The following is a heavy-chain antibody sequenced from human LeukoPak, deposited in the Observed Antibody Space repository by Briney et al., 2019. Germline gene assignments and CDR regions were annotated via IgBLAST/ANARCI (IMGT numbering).Heavy chain of an antibody. Sequence: ASVKVSCKASGYTFTSYYMHWVRQAPGQGLEWMGIINPSVGSTSYAQKFQGRVATPRDTPTRTVYMELSSLRSEDTAVDYCARGPSWGPSGYFDYWGQGTRVTVSS. J-gene: IGHJ4*02. V-gene: IGHV1-46*01. CDR1: GYTFTSYY. D-gene: IGHD7-27*01. CDR2: INPSVGST. CDR3: ARGPSWGPSGYFDY.